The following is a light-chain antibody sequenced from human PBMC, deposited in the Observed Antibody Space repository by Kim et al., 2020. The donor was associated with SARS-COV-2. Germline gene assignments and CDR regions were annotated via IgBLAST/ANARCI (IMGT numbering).Light chain of an antibody. CDR1: NSDVGGYNY. Sequence: QSALTQPASVSGSPGQSITISCTGTNSDVGGYNYVSWYQQHPGKAPKLIIYDVTERPSGVSDRFSASKSGNTASLIISWLQSEDEADYYCSSYTTINGPTLVFGTGTKVTVL. J-gene: IGLJ1*01. V-gene: IGLV2-14*03. CDR3: SSYTTINGPTLV. CDR2: DVT.